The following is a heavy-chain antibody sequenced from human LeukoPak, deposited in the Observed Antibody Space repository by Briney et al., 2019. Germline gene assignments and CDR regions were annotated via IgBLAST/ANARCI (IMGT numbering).Heavy chain of an antibody. CDR3: ARTFSGWYLYFDY. J-gene: IGHJ4*02. CDR1: GFTVSSNY. D-gene: IGHD6-19*01. V-gene: IGHV3-53*01. Sequence: GGSLRLSCAASGFTVSSNYMSWVRQAPGKGLEWVSVIYSGGSTYYADSVKGRFTISRDNSKNTLYLQMNSLRAEDTAVYYCARTFSGWYLYFDYWGQGALVTVSS. CDR2: IYSGGST.